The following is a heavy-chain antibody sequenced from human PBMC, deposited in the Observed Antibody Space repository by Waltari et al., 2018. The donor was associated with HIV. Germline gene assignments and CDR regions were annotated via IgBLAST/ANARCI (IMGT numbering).Heavy chain of an antibody. CDR1: GYSISSGYY. Sequence: QVQLQESGPGLVQPSETLSLTCTVSGYSISSGYYLGWIRQPPGKGLEWIGSIYHSGSTYYNPSLKSRVTISVDTSKNQFSLKLSSVTAADTAVYYCARGDQSYPRLWFGEFGMDVWGQGTTVTVSS. CDR2: IYHSGST. V-gene: IGHV4-38-2*02. J-gene: IGHJ6*02. CDR3: ARGDQSYPRLWFGEFGMDV. D-gene: IGHD3-10*01.